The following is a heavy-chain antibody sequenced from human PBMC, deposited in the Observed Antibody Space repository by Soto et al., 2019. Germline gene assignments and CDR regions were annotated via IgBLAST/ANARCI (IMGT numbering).Heavy chain of an antibody. CDR3: ARLYGFSGFDY. J-gene: IGHJ4*02. CDR1: GGSISSYY. Sequence: QVQLQESGPGLVKPSETLSLTCTVSGGSISSYYWSWIRQPPGKGLEWIGYIYYSGSTNYNPSLKSRVTISVDPSKNQFSLKLSSVTAADTAVYYCARLYGFSGFDYWGQGTLVTVSS. D-gene: IGHD6-25*01. CDR2: IYYSGST. V-gene: IGHV4-59*08.